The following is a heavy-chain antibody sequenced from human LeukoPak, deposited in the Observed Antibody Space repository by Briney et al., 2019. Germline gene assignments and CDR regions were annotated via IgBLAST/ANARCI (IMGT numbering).Heavy chain of an antibody. CDR2: INPNSGDT. CDR3: AKDQRGYCSGGSCLYYYYYYYMDV. V-gene: IGHV1-2*02. CDR1: GYTFTDYY. Sequence: ASVKVSCKASGYTFTDYYMHWVRQAPGQGLEWMGWINPNSGDTNYAQKFQGRVTMTRDTSISTAYMELSRLRSDDTAVYYCAKDQRGYCSGGSCLYYYYYYYMDVWGKGTTVTVSS. J-gene: IGHJ6*03. D-gene: IGHD2-15*01.